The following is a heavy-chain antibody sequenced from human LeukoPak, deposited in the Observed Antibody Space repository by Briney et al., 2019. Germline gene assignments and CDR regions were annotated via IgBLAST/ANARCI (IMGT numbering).Heavy chain of an antibody. J-gene: IGHJ4*02. V-gene: IGHV4-59*02. CDR2: IYYSGST. D-gene: IGHD1-14*01. Sequence: SETLSLTCTVSGGSVSGYYWSWIRQSPGKGLEWIGYIYYSGSTNYNPSLRSRAPISLDTSKNQFSLKLSSVTGADTAVYYCARQGRAGITFDYWGQGTLVTVSS. CDR1: GGSVSGYY. CDR3: ARQGRAGITFDY.